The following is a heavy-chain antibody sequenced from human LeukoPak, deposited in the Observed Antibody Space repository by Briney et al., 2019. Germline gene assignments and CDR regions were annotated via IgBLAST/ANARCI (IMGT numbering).Heavy chain of an antibody. CDR3: LSGSTLRHYQY. CDR2: IYYSGST. CDR1: GGSISSGTYY. V-gene: IGHV4-39*01. D-gene: IGHD3-16*01. Sequence: SETLSLTCTVSGGSISSGTYYWGWIRRPPGKGLEWIGSIYYSGSTYYNPSLKSRVTVSVNTSKNQFSLKLSSVTAADTAFYYCLSGSTLRHYQYWGQGTLVTVSS. J-gene: IGHJ4*02.